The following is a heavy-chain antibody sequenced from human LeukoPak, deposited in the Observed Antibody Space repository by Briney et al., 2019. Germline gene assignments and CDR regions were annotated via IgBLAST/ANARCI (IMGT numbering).Heavy chain of an antibody. CDR1: GGSISSYY. CDR3: ARGHPTFGGVIVWNWFDP. V-gene: IGHV4-59*12. CDR2: IYYSGST. Sequence: NPSETLSLTCTVSGGSISSYYWSWIRQPPGKGLEWIGYIYYSGSTNYNPSLKSRVTISVDTSKNQFSLKLSSVTAADTAVYYCARGHPTFGGVIVWNWFDPWGQGTLVTVSS. D-gene: IGHD3-16*02. J-gene: IGHJ5*02.